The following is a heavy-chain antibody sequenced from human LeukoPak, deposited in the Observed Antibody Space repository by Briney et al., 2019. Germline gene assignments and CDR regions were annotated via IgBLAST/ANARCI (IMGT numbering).Heavy chain of an antibody. CDR2: ISYSGST. CDR3: ARGGGGSKLLDY. Sequence: PSETLSLTCAVSGGSISSGGYSWSWIRQPPGKGLEWIGYISYSGSTNYNPSLKSRVTISVDTSKNQFSLKLSSVTAADTAVYYCARGGGGSKLLDYWGQGTLVTVSS. CDR1: GGSISSGGYS. J-gene: IGHJ4*02. D-gene: IGHD3-16*01. V-gene: IGHV4-61*08.